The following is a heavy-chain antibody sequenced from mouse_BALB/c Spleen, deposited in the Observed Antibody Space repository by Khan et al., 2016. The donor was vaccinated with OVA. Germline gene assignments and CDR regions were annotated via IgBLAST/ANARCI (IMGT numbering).Heavy chain of an antibody. CDR3: AREKIDD. Sequence: QIQLVQSGAELAKPGASVKMSCKASGYTFSNYWIHWVKQRPGQGLEWIGYINPRSGYIYYNQTFNDKATLTTDKSSSTAYMQLSSLTSDDSAVYYCAREKIDDWGQGTTLTVSS. CDR2: INPRSGYI. J-gene: IGHJ2*01. CDR1: GYTFSNYW. V-gene: IGHV1-7*01.